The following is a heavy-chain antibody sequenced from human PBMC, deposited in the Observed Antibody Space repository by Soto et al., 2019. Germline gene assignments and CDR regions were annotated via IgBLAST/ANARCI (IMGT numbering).Heavy chain of an antibody. CDR2: MYPSGST. Sequence: PSETLSLTCAVSGGSISSANWWSWVRQPPGKGLEWIGEMYPSGSTNYNPSLKSRVTISVDKSKNQFSLKLSSVTAADTAVYYCVSGYDYYFDYWGQGTLVTVSS. J-gene: IGHJ4*02. CDR1: GGSISSANW. V-gene: IGHV4-4*02. D-gene: IGHD5-12*01. CDR3: VSGYDYYFDY.